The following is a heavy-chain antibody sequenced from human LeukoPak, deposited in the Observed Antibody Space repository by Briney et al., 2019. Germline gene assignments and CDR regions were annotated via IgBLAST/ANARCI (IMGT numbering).Heavy chain of an antibody. CDR1: GFTVSSNY. Sequence: PGGSLRLSCAASGFTVSSNYMSWVRQAPGKGLEWVSVIYSGGSTYYADSVKGRFTISRDNSKNTLYLQMNSLRAEDTAVYYCARLDERRGYSYGLFDYWGQGTLVTVSS. CDR2: IYSGGST. CDR3: ARLDERRGYSYGLFDY. V-gene: IGHV3-53*01. J-gene: IGHJ4*02. D-gene: IGHD5-18*01.